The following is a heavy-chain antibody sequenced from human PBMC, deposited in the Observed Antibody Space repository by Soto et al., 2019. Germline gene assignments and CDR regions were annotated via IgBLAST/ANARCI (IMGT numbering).Heavy chain of an antibody. J-gene: IGHJ4*02. CDR3: ARGHLGITTTGTWYDFDY. CDR2: IYYSGRT. CDR1: GDSISSYY. V-gene: IGHV4-59*01. Sequence: NPSETLSLTCTVSGDSISSYYWTWIRQPPGKGLEYIGYIYYSGRTYYNPSLKSRVTISVDTSKNQFSLKLSSVTAADTAVYYCARGHLGITTTGTWYDFDYWGQITLLTFST. D-gene: IGHD2-15*01.